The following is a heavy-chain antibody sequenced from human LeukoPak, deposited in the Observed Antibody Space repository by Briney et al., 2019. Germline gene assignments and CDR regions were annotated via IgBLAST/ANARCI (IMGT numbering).Heavy chain of an antibody. CDR1: GGSFSGYY. J-gene: IGHJ5*02. CDR2: INHSGST. D-gene: IGHD5-18*01. Sequence: SETLSLTCAVYGGSFSGYYWSWIRQPPGKGLEWIGEINHSGSTNYNPSLKSRATISVDTSRNQFSLKLSSVTAADTAVYNCARVWRDTAMVSGFDPWGQGTLVTVSS. V-gene: IGHV4-34*01. CDR3: ARVWRDTAMVSGFDP.